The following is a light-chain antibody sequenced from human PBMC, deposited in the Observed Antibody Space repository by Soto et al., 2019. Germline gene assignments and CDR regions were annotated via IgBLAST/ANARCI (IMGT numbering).Light chain of an antibody. Sequence: QSVLTQPPSVSAAPGQKVTISCSGSNSNIGNNYVSWYQQVPGTAPKLLIYDNNKRPSGNPDRFSGSKSGTSATLGISGLQTGDEAEYYCGTWDSSLSVHVFGTGTKLTVL. J-gene: IGLJ1*01. CDR1: NSNIGNNY. CDR3: GTWDSSLSVHV. V-gene: IGLV1-51*01. CDR2: DNN.